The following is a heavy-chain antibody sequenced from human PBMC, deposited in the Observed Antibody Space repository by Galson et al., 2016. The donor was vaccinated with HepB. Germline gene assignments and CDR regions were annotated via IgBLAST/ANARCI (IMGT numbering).Heavy chain of an antibody. D-gene: IGHD1-14*01. J-gene: IGHJ4*02. CDR3: ARELDHSFYFDY. CDR2: IKPSGGNG. CDR1: GYTFNTYN. V-gene: IGHV1-46*02. Sequence: SVKVSCKASGYTFNTYNMHWVRQAPGQGLEWMGIIKPSGGNGIYAQKFQDRITMTRDTSTSTVYMELISLRSEDTAVYYCARELDHSFYFDYWGQGTLLTVSS.